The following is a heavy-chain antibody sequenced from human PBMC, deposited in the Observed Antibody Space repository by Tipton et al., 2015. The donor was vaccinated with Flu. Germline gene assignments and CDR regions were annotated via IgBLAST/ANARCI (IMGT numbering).Heavy chain of an antibody. V-gene: IGHV3-7*01. CDR2: IKQDGSEN. J-gene: IGHJ6*02. CDR1: GFTFSSYW. Sequence: SLRLSCAASGFTFSSYWMSWVRQAPGKGLEWVANIKQDGSENYYVDSVKGRFTISRDNAKNSLYLQMNSLRAEDTAVYYCARDQQWLVDYYGMDVWGQGTTVTVSS. D-gene: IGHD6-19*01. CDR3: ARDQQWLVDYYGMDV.